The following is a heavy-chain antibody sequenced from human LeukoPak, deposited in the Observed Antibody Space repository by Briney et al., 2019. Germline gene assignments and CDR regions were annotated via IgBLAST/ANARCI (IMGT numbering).Heavy chain of an antibody. Sequence: GGSLRLSCAASGFTFSSYAMSWVRQAPGKGLEWVSAISGSGGSTYYADSVKGRFTISRDNSQDTLYLQMNGLRAEDTAVYYCAKAPRAAAGTYNGMDVWGQGTTVTVSS. CDR1: GFTFSSYA. CDR3: AKAPRAAAGTYNGMDV. V-gene: IGHV3-23*01. D-gene: IGHD6-13*01. CDR2: ISGSGGST. J-gene: IGHJ6*02.